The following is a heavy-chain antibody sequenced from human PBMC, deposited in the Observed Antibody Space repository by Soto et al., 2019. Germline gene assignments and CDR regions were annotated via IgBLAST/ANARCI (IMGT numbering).Heavy chain of an antibody. V-gene: IGHV3-74*01. CDR1: GFSLSGYW. Sequence: EVQLVESGGGLIQPGGSLRLSCVASGFSLSGYWMLWVRQAPGKGPVWVSRINSDGSTTNYADSVKGQFTLSRDNAESTVYLHMNSLRAEDTAVYYCARGTKNIYAVDVWGQGTTVTVSS. D-gene: IGHD2-15*01. J-gene: IGHJ6*02. CDR3: ARGTKNIYAVDV. CDR2: INSDGSTT.